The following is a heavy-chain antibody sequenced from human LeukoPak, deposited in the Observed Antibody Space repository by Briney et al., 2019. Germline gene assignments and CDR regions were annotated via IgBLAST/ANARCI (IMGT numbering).Heavy chain of an antibody. CDR3: ARDVVVAAFDY. J-gene: IGHJ4*02. CDR1: GFTFSSYS. Sequence: GGTLRLSCAASGFTFSSYSMNWVRQAPGKGLEWVSSISSSSSYIYYADSVKGRFTISRDNAKSSLYLQMNSLRAEDTAVYYCARDVVVAAFDYWGQGTLVTVSS. D-gene: IGHD2-15*01. V-gene: IGHV3-21*06. CDR2: ISSSSSYI.